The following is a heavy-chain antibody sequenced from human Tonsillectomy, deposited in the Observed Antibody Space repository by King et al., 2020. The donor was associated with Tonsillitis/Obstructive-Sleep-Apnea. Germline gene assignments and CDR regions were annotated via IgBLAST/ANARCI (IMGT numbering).Heavy chain of an antibody. CDR1: GYRFTSHW. V-gene: IGHV5-51*01. CDR2: IYPSDSDT. D-gene: IGHD1-7*01. Sequence: VQLVESGAEVKKPGESLKISCNGSGYRFTSHWIGWVRQMPGKGLEWMGIIYPSDSDTRYSPSFQGQVTISADKSNSTAYLQWSSLKAADTAIYYCARSAPGTGNTPFEYWGQGTLVTVSS. CDR3: ARSAPGTGNTPFEY. J-gene: IGHJ4*02.